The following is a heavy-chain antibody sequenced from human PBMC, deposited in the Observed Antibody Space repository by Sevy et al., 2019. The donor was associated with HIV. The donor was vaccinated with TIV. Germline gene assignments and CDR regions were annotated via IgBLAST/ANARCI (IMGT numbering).Heavy chain of an antibody. D-gene: IGHD1-1*01. CDR2: IYFTGNT. Sequence: SESLSLTCSVSGGSISSYFWTWVRQSPGKGLEWIGNIYFTGNTDYSPAGKSRVILSLDSSKSQFSLTLKSVTAADTAIYFCARDSTTRPRVLDYWGQGTLVTVSS. J-gene: IGHJ4*02. V-gene: IGHV4-59*01. CDR3: ARDSTTRPRVLDY. CDR1: GGSISSYF.